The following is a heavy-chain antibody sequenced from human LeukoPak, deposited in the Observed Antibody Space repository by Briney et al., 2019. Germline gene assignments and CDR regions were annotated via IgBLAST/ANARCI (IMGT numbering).Heavy chain of an antibody. CDR2: INPNSGGT. CDR3: ARVGDTAMGDY. D-gene: IGHD5-18*01. Sequence: GASVKVSCKASGGTFSSYAISWVRQAPGQGLEWMGRINPNSGGTNYAQKFQGRVTMTRDTSISTAYMELSRLKSDDTAVYYCARVGDTAMGDYWGQGTLVTVSS. V-gene: IGHV1-2*06. J-gene: IGHJ4*02. CDR1: GGTFSSYA.